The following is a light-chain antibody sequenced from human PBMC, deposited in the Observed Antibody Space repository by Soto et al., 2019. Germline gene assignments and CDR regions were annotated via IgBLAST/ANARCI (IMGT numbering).Light chain of an antibody. V-gene: IGLV6-57*03. CDR2: EDD. CDR1: TGSIANAF. CDR3: QSYDSTTPFAV. J-gene: IGLJ7*01. Sequence: NFMLTQPHSVSESPGKTVTISCTRNTGSIANAFVQWYQQRPGSAPTTVIYEDDQRPSGVPDRLSGSIDGTSNSASLIISGLKTEDEADYYCQSYDSTTPFAVFGGGTQLTVL.